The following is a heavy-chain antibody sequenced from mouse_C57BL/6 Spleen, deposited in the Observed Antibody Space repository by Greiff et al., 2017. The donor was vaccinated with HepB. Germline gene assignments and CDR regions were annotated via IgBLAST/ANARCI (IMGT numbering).Heavy chain of an antibody. CDR1: GYSITSDY. Sequence: EVKVVESGPGLAKPSQTLSLTCSVTGYSITSDYWNWIRKFPGNKLEYMGYISYSGSTYYNPSLKSRISITRDTSKNQYYLQLNSVTTEDTATYCCARYRDYEGYFDYWGQGTTLTVSS. D-gene: IGHD2-4*01. J-gene: IGHJ2*01. V-gene: IGHV3-8*01. CDR2: ISYSGST. CDR3: ARYRDYEGYFDY.